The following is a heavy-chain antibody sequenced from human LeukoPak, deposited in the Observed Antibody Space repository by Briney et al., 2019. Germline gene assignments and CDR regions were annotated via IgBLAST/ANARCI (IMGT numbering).Heavy chain of an antibody. V-gene: IGHV3-23*01. Sequence: GGSLRLSCAASGFTFSSYAMSWVRQAPGKGLKWVSAISGGSTYYADSVKGRFTISRDNSKNTLYLQMNSLRAEDTAVYYCAKDGGYSSGWYPLDYWGQGTLVTVSS. D-gene: IGHD6-19*01. CDR2: ISGGST. CDR1: GFTFSSYA. J-gene: IGHJ4*02. CDR3: AKDGGYSSGWYPLDY.